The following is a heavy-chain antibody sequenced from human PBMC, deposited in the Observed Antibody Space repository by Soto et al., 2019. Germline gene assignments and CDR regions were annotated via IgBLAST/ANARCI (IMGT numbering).Heavy chain of an antibody. D-gene: IGHD3-10*01. CDR2: IRSKAYGGTA. CDR1: GFTVGDYA. Sequence: PGGSLRLSCTASGFTVGDYAMSWFRQAPGKGLEWVGFIRSKAYGGTAEYAASVKGRFTISRDDSKSIAYLQMNSLRTEDTAVYFCTRDQGYYYCSGSSNWFDTWGQGTLVTVSS. V-gene: IGHV3-49*03. CDR3: TRDQGYYYCSGSSNWFDT. J-gene: IGHJ5*02.